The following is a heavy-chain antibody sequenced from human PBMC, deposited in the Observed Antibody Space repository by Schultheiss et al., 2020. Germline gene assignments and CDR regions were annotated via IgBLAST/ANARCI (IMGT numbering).Heavy chain of an antibody. CDR1: GFTFSSYG. D-gene: IGHD4-11*01. J-gene: IGHJ6*02. Sequence: GGSLRLSCAASGFTFSSYGMHWVRQAPGKGLEWVSSISSSSSYIYYADSVKGRFTISRDNAKNALYLQMNSLRAEDTAVYYCARNDYPFYYGMDVWGQGTTVTVSS. V-gene: IGHV3-21*01. CDR2: ISSSSSYI. CDR3: ARNDYPFYYGMDV.